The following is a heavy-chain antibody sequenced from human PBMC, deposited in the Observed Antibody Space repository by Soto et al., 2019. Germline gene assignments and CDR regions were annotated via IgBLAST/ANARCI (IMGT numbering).Heavy chain of an antibody. CDR1: GFTFSRDE. CDR2: IQNHGYST. J-gene: IGHJ4*02. V-gene: IGHV3-48*03. CDR3: ARGYDAGCHFGY. D-gene: IGHD1-20*01. Sequence: EVQLVESGGGLVQPGGSLRLSCEASGFTFSRDEMNWVRQAPGKGLEWIAYIQNHGYSTHYADSVKGRFTISRANAKNTLYLQMSSLTAEDTAIYYCARGYDAGCHFGYWGQGVLVTVSS.